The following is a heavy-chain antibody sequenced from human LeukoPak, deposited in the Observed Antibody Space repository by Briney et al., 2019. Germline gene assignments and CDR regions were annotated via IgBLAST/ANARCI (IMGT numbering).Heavy chain of an antibody. CDR1: GFTLSSYA. D-gene: IGHD3-10*01. V-gene: IGHV3-23*01. CDR3: AKDEVLWFGERAFDI. Sequence: GGSLRLSCAASGFTLSSYAMNWVRQAPGKGLDWVSVISTSGGTTCYADSVKGRFTISRDNSKNTLYLQMNSLSVEDTAVYYCAKDEVLWFGERAFDIWGHGTMVTVSS. J-gene: IGHJ3*02. CDR2: ISTSGGTT.